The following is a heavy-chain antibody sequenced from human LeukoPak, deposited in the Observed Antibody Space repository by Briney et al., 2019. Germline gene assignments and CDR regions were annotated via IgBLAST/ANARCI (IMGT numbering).Heavy chain of an antibody. Sequence: PSQTLSLTCTVSGGSISSGGYYWSWIRQHPGKGLEWIGYIYYSGSTYYNPSLKSRVTISVDTSKNQFSLKLSSVTAADTAVYYRARTLRLINAFDIWGQGTMVTVSS. J-gene: IGHJ3*02. CDR3: ARTLRLINAFDI. D-gene: IGHD2-8*01. CDR2: IYYSGST. V-gene: IGHV4-31*03. CDR1: GGSISSGGYY.